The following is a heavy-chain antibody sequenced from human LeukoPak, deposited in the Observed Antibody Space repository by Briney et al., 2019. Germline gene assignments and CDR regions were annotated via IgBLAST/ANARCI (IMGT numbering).Heavy chain of an antibody. Sequence: GGSLRLSCGASGFTFSNYWMSWVRQAPGKGLEWVANIKEDGNEKYYVDFVKGRFTISRDNAKKSLYLQMNSLRAEDPAVYYCARAPTLTTNPYYYYYYMDVWGKGTTVTVSS. CDR3: ARAPTLTTNPYYYYYYMDV. CDR1: GFTFSNYW. CDR2: IKEDGNEK. J-gene: IGHJ6*03. V-gene: IGHV3-7*01. D-gene: IGHD4-11*01.